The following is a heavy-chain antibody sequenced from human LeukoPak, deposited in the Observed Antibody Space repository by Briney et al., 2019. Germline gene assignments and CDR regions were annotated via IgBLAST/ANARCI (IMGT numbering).Heavy chain of an antibody. J-gene: IGHJ4*02. Sequence: SVKVSCKASGGTFNRYRISWVRQAPGQGLEWMGGIIPIFGTANYAQKFQGRVTITADEYTSTAYMELSSLRTEDTAVYYCARDRNYNWFDYWGQGTLVTVSS. D-gene: IGHD1-1*01. V-gene: IGHV1-69*13. CDR2: IIPIFGTA. CDR3: ARDRNYNWFDY. CDR1: GGTFNRYR.